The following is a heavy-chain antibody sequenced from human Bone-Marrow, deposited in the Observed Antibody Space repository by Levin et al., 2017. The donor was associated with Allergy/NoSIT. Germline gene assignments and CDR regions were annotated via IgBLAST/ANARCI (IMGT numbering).Heavy chain of an antibody. J-gene: IGHJ4*02. V-gene: IGHV3-9*01. CDR2: ISWNSGDI. Sequence: PGGSLRLSCAASGFTFDDYAMYWVRQAPGKGLEWVSGISWNSGDIGYADSVKGRFTISRDNAKNSLYLQMNSLRPEDTALYYCAKDMKSYDLYYYFDYWGQGTLVTVSS. CDR1: GFTFDDYA. D-gene: IGHD5-12*01. CDR3: AKDMKSYDLYYYFDY.